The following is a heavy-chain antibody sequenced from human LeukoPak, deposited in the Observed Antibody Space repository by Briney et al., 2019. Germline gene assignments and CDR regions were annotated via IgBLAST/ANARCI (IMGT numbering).Heavy chain of an antibody. J-gene: IGHJ4*02. CDR1: GFTFSSYS. D-gene: IGHD6-6*01. Sequence: PGGSLRLSCAASGFTFSSYSMNWVRQAPGKGLEWVSSISSSSSYIYYADSVKGRFTISRDNAKNSLYLQMNSLRAEDTAVYYCARAGSLAARLFDYWGQGTLVTVSS. CDR2: ISSSSSYI. V-gene: IGHV3-21*01. CDR3: ARAGSLAARLFDY.